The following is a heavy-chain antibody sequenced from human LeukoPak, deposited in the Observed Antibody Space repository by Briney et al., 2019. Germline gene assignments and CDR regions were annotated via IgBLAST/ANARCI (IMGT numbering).Heavy chain of an antibody. Sequence: GESLKISCKGSGYSFTSYWIGWVRQMPGKGLEWMGTIYPGDSDTRYSPSFQGQVSVSADESISTAFLQWSSLRASYTAMYYCARHVYDNSGYTFDYWGQGTLVTVSS. J-gene: IGHJ4*02. D-gene: IGHD3-22*01. CDR2: IYPGDSDT. CDR3: ARHVYDNSGYTFDY. V-gene: IGHV5-51*01. CDR1: GYSFTSYW.